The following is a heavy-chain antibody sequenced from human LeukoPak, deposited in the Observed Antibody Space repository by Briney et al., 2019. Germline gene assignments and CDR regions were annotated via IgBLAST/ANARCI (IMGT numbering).Heavy chain of an antibody. V-gene: IGHV3-7*03. D-gene: IGHD2-2*01. CDR3: AKDLDCSSTSCYPS. Sequence: GGSLRLSCAVSGFTSSSYWMSWVSQAPGKGLEWVANIKQDGSEKYYVDSVKGRFTISRDNAKNSLYLQMNSLRAEDTAVYYCAKDLDCSSTSCYPSWGQGTPVTVSS. J-gene: IGHJ5*02. CDR2: IKQDGSEK. CDR1: GFTSSSYW.